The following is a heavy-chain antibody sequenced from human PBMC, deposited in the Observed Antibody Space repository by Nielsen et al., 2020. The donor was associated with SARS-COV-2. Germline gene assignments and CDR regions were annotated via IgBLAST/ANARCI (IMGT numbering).Heavy chain of an antibody. J-gene: IGHJ2*01. CDR3: ARVPPVVRYFERGWYFDL. CDR1: GFTFSSYD. Sequence: GGSLRLSCAASGFTFSSYDMHWVRQATGKGLEWVSAIGTAGDTYYPGSVKGRFTISRENAKNSLYLQMNSLRAGDTAVYYCARVPPVVRYFERGWYFDLWGRGTLVTVSS. V-gene: IGHV3-13*04. D-gene: IGHD3-9*01. CDR2: IGTAGDT.